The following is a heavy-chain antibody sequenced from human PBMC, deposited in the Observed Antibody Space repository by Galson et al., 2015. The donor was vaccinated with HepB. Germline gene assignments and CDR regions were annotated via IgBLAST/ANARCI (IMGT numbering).Heavy chain of an antibody. CDR1: GFTFSNAW. J-gene: IGHJ4*02. CDR3: TTGYDFWSGYEDFDY. D-gene: IGHD3-3*01. Sequence: SLRLSCAASGFTFSNAWMNWVRQAPGKGLEWVGRIKSKTDGGTTDYAAPVKGRFTISRDDSKNTLYLQMNSLKTEDTAVYYCTTGYDFWSGYEDFDYWGQGTLVTVSS. CDR2: IKSKTDGGTT. V-gene: IGHV3-15*07.